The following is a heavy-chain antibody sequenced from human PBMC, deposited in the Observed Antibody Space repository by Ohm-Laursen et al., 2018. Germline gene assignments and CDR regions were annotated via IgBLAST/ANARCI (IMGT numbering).Heavy chain of an antibody. D-gene: IGHD6-13*01. Sequence: SETLSLTCTVSGASISSYYWTWIRQPPGKGLEWIGHFYHSGGTNNNPSFKSRVTISIDTSKNHFSLNLNSVTAADTAVYYCASSQSSSWYHAFDVWGQGTMVTVSS. CDR1: GASISSYY. J-gene: IGHJ3*01. CDR2: FYHSGGT. CDR3: ASSQSSSWYHAFDV. V-gene: IGHV4-4*08.